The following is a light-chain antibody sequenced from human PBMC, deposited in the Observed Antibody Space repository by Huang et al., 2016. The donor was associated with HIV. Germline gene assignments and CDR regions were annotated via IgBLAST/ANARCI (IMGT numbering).Light chain of an antibody. CDR3: QQYDNLPRYT. V-gene: IGKV1-33*01. Sequence: DIQMTQSPSSLSASVGDRVTLTCQASQDISNYLNWYQQKPGKAPKLLIYDASNLETGVPSRFSGGVSGTDFTFTISSLQPEDIATYYCQQYDNLPRYTFGQGTKLEIK. CDR1: QDISNY. CDR2: DAS. J-gene: IGKJ2*01.